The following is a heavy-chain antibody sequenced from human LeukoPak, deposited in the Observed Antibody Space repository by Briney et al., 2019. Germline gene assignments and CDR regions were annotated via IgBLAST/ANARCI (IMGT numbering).Heavy chain of an antibody. CDR3: ASSYFYDGPRYFDY. CDR2: TYYRYKWYN. V-gene: IGHV6-1*01. D-gene: IGHD3-22*01. Sequence: SQTLSLTCAISGDSVSSNSAAWNWIRQSPSRGLEWLGRTYYRYKWYNDYAVSVKSRLTINPDTSKNQFSLKLNSVTAADTAMYYCASSYFYDGPRYFDYWGLGTLVTVSS. J-gene: IGHJ4*02. CDR1: GDSVSSNSAA.